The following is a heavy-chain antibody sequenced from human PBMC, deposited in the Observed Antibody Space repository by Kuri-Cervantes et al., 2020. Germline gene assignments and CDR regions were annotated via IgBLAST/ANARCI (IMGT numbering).Heavy chain of an antibody. CDR1: EFTFNSNW. D-gene: IGHD6-19*01. V-gene: IGHV3-7*03. CDR2: IDQDGSEK. CDR3: AKDQNHKYSSGRNDAFDI. Sequence: GGSLRLSCEASEFTFNSNWMTWFRQAPGKGLEWVANIDQDGSEKYYVDSVRGRFTISRDNAKNSLYLQMNRLRAEDTALYYCAKDQNHKYSSGRNDAFDIWGQGTMVTVSS. J-gene: IGHJ3*02.